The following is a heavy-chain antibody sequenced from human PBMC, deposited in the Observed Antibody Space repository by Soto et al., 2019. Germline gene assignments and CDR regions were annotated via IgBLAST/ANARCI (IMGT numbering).Heavy chain of an antibody. Sequence: QVQLQESGPGLVKPSETLSLTCTVSGGSISSYYWSWIRQPPGKGLEWIGYIYYSGSTNYNPSLKSRVTISVDTSKNQFSLKLSSVTAADTAVYYCATSRAGYSSSWYDARAGEYYFDYWGQGTLVTVSS. CDR2: IYYSGST. J-gene: IGHJ4*02. CDR3: ATSRAGYSSSWYDARAGEYYFDY. D-gene: IGHD6-13*01. CDR1: GGSISSYY. V-gene: IGHV4-59*01.